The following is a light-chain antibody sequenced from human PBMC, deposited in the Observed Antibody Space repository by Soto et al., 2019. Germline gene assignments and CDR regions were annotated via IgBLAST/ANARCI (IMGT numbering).Light chain of an antibody. V-gene: IGKV3-20*01. J-gene: IGKJ2*01. CDR3: QQYGSPSYT. CDR2: AAS. Sequence: EIVLTQSPGTLSLSPGERATLSCRASQSISSSYLAWYQQKPGQAPRLLIYAASSRATGIPDRFSGSGSGTDFTLTISRLEPEDFAVYYCQQYGSPSYTFGQGTQLEI. CDR1: QSISSSY.